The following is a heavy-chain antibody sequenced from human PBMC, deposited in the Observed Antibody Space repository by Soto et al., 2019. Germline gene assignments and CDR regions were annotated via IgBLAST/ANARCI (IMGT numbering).Heavy chain of an antibody. CDR1: GGSISSSSYY. J-gene: IGHJ6*02. V-gene: IGHV4-39*01. D-gene: IGHD6-6*01. CDR3: ARQGRDPSSYYYGMDV. Sequence: AETLSLTCTVSGGSISSSSYYWGWIRQPPGKGLEWIGSIYYSGSTYYNPSLKSRVTISVDTSKNQFSLKLSSVTAADTAVYYCARQGRDPSSYYYGMDVWGQGTTVTVSS. CDR2: IYYSGST.